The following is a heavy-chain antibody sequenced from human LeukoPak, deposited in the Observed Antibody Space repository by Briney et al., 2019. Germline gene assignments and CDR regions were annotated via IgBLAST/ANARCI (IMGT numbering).Heavy chain of an antibody. J-gene: IGHJ4*02. V-gene: IGHV3-23*01. Sequence: GASLRLSCVASGFTFSNYGMSWVRQAPGKGLEWVSSITGSGTSTYYADSLKGRFTISRDNSKNTVFLQMNSLRHEDTAIYYCVIWGDYDVLTGYYVPDYWGQGTLVTVSS. CDR1: GFTFSNYG. D-gene: IGHD3-9*01. CDR3: VIWGDYDVLTGYYVPDY. CDR2: ITGSGTST.